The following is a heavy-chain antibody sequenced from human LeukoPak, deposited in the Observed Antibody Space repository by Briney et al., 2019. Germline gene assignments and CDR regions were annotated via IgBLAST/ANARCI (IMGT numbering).Heavy chain of an antibody. Sequence: ASVKVSCKASGYTFTDYYMHWVRQAPGQGLEWMGWINPSSGGTNYAQKFQGRVTMTRDMSTSTVYMELSSLRSEDTAVYYCACERSEDSSGLDYWGQGTLVTASS. J-gene: IGHJ4*02. V-gene: IGHV1-2*02. D-gene: IGHD3-22*01. CDR2: INPSSGGT. CDR1: GYTFTDYY. CDR3: ACERSEDSSGLDY.